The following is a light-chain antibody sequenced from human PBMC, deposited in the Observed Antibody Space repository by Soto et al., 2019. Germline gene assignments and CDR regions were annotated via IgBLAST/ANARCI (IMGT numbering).Light chain of an antibody. CDR2: DAA. V-gene: IGKV3-20*01. J-gene: IGKJ1*01. CDR3: QQYGSSPRT. CDR1: QSLSSSQ. Sequence: IVLTQSPVTLSLSPEEIATLSCMASQSLSSSQLAGYQQKPGQAPRLLIHDAARRATGISDRLTGSGSGTDFTLTITTLEPEDFAGYYFQQYGSSPRTFGLGTKVDIK.